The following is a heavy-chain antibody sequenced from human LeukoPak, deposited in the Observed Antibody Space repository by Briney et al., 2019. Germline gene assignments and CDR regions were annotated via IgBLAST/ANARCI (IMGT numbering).Heavy chain of an antibody. Sequence: SETLSLTCAVYGGSFSGYYWSWIRQPPGKGLEWIGEINHSEGTNYNPSLKSRVTISVDTSKNQFSLKLSSVTAADTAVYYCARGPRRDGYNVRLGVYWGQGTLVTVSS. CDR1: GGSFSGYY. CDR3: ARGPRRDGYNVRLGVY. D-gene: IGHD5-12*01. J-gene: IGHJ4*02. V-gene: IGHV4-34*01. CDR2: INHSEGT.